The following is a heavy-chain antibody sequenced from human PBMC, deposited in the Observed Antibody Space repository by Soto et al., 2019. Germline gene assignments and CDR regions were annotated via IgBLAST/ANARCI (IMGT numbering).Heavy chain of an antibody. CDR3: ARDMKVVAARGLQDY. CDR1: GFTFSSYS. Sequence: GGSLRLSCAASGFTFSSYSMNWVRQAPGKGLEWVSSISSISSYIYYADSVKGRFTISRDNAKNSLYLQMNSLRAEDTAVYYCARDMKVVAARGLQDYWGQGTLVTVSS. D-gene: IGHD6-6*01. CDR2: ISSISSYI. V-gene: IGHV3-21*01. J-gene: IGHJ4*02.